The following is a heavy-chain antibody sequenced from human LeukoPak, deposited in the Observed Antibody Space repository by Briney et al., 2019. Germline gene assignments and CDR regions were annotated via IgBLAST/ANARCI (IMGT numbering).Heavy chain of an antibody. CDR3: ARGRIAARYLFDY. J-gene: IGHJ4*01. Sequence: GGSLRLSCAASGFTFDDYAMHWVRQAPGKGLEWVSGISWNSGSIGYADSVKGRFTISRDNAKNSLYLQMNSLRVEDTAVYYCARGRIAARYLFDYWGHGTLVTVSS. CDR1: GFTFDDYA. V-gene: IGHV3-9*01. D-gene: IGHD6-6*01. CDR2: ISWNSGSI.